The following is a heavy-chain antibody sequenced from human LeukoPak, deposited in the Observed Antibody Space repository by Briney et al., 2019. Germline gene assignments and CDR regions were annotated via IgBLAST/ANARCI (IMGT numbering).Heavy chain of an antibody. J-gene: IGHJ4*02. Sequence: ASVKVSCKASGYTFTSYYMHWVRRAPGQGLEWMGIINPSGGSTSYAQKFQGRVTMTRDTSTSTVYMELSSLRSEDTAVYYCARGEGSSWGPGYFDYWGQGTLVTVSS. D-gene: IGHD6-13*01. CDR2: INPSGGST. CDR1: GYTFTSYY. V-gene: IGHV1-46*03. CDR3: ARGEGSSWGPGYFDY.